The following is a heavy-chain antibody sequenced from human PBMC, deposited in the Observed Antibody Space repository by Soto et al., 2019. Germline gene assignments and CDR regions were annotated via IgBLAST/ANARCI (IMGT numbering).Heavy chain of an antibody. J-gene: IGHJ5*02. CDR1: GYTFTSYD. V-gene: IGHV1-8*01. CDR2: MNPNSGNT. CDR3: ARGTLRYFDWLMAGHWFDP. Sequence: ASVKVSCKASGYTFTSYDIIWVRQATGQGLEWMGWMNPNSGNTGYAQKFQGRVTMTRNTSISTAYMELSSLRSEDTAVYYCARGTLRYFDWLMAGHWFDPWGQGTLVTVSS. D-gene: IGHD3-9*01.